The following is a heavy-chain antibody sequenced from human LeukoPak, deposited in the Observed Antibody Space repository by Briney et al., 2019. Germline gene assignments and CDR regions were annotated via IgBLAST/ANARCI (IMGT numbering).Heavy chain of an antibody. V-gene: IGHV3-21*01. CDR2: IRTISSYN. CDR1: GSTFTSYS. D-gene: IGHD3-10*01. Sequence: GGSRRLSSAASGSTFTSYSMNWVRQVPGKWLEWVSSIRTISSYNYYADSVKSRFIISKDYAKNALYLQMSSLRAEETAVYYWAKDQTASVSYYNSQGCCDSWGQGTLVTVSS. CDR3: AKDQTASVSYYNSQGCCDS. J-gene: IGHJ4*02.